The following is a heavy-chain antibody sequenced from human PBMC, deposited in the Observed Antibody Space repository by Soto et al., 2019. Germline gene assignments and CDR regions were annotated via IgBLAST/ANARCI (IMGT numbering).Heavy chain of an antibody. V-gene: IGHV4-34*01. Sequence: SETLSLTCAVYGGSFSGYCWSWIRQPPGKGLEWIGEINHSGSTNYNPSLRSRVTISVDTSKNQFSLKLSSVTAADTAVYYCARFPPTYGSGSLIDLYYYYGMDVWGQGTTVTVSS. J-gene: IGHJ6*02. CDR3: ARFPPTYGSGSLIDLYYYYGMDV. D-gene: IGHD3-10*01. CDR2: INHSGST. CDR1: GGSFSGYC.